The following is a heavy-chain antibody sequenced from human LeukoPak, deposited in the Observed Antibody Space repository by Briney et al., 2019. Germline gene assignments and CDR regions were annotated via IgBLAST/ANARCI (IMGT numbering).Heavy chain of an antibody. CDR3: ARDRYSGVADY. CDR2: IWYDGSNE. Sequence: PGRSLRLSCAASGFTFSSYGMLWGRQAPGKGLEWVAVIWYDGSNEYYADSVKGRFTISRDNSKNTLYLQMNSLRAEDTAVYYCARDRYSGVADYWGQGTLVTVSS. V-gene: IGHV3-33*01. CDR1: GFTFSSYG. D-gene: IGHD1-26*01. J-gene: IGHJ4*02.